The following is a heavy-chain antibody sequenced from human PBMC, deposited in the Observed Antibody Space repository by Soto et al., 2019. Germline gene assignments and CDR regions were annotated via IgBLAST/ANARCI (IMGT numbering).Heavy chain of an antibody. D-gene: IGHD2-15*01. Sequence: GGSLRLSCAASGITFRSYSMSWVRQAPGKGLEWVASITSDSSDIYYEDSVKGRFTISRDNGENSLYWQMTSLGAEDTGVYYCATTYCSGGYCFSSEYWGQGVLVTVSS. CDR3: ATTYCSGGYCFSSEY. CDR2: ITSDSSDI. J-gene: IGHJ4*02. CDR1: GITFRSYS. V-gene: IGHV3-21*01.